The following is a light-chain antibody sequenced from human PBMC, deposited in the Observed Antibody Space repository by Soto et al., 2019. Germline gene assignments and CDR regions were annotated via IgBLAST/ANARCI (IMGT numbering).Light chain of an antibody. Sequence: QSALTQPASVSGSPGQSITISCTGTSSDVGGYNYVSLYQHHPGKAPKLMIYDVSNRPSGVSIRFSGSKSGNTASLSISGLQPEDEAEYYCSSYRTSNTRQIVCGTGTKLTVL. CDR1: SSDVGGYNY. CDR2: DVS. CDR3: SSYRTSNTRQIV. J-gene: IGLJ1*01. V-gene: IGLV2-14*03.